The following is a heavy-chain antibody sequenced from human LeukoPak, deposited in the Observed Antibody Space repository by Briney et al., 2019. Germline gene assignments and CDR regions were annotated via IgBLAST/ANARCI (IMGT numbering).Heavy chain of an antibody. CDR1: GFTFSSYG. Sequence: GRSLRLSCAASGFTFSSYGMHWVRQAPGKGLEWVAVIWYDGSNKYYADSVKGRFTISRDNSKNTLYLQMNSLRAEDTAVCYCARANSSSLDYWGQGTLVTVSS. CDR3: ARANSSSLDY. D-gene: IGHD6-13*01. V-gene: IGHV3-33*01. CDR2: IWYDGSNK. J-gene: IGHJ4*02.